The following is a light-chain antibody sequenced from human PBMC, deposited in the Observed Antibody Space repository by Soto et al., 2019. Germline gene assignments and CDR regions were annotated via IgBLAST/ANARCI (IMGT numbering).Light chain of an antibody. CDR2: GAS. J-gene: IGKJ1*01. V-gene: IGKV3D-20*02. Sequence: EVVLTQSPGTLSLSPGERATLSCRASQSFGGSSLAWYQQKPGQAPRLLIYGASSRATGIPDRFSGSGSGTDFTLTISRLEPEDFAVYYCQQHSHWPPWTFGQGTKVDIK. CDR3: QQHSHWPPWT. CDR1: QSFGGSS.